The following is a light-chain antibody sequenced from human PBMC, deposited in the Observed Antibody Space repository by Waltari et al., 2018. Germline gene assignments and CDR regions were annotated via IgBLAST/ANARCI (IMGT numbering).Light chain of an antibody. Sequence: DIQMTPSPSSLSASVGDRVIITCRSSQDIKSYLAWYQMRPGQAPNCLIYKASTLENGGPSRFSGSGAGTDFSLTRTSLQPEDVATYVCQQYESYPLTFGGGTKVDI. CDR2: KAS. J-gene: IGKJ4*02. CDR1: QDIKSY. CDR3: QQYESYPLT. V-gene: IGKV1-16*01.